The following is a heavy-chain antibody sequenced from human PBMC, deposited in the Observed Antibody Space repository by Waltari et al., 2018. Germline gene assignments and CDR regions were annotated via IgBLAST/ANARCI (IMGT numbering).Heavy chain of an antibody. Sequence: QVQLVESGGGVVQPGRSLRLSCAASGFTFSSYGMHWVRQAPGKGLEWVAVIWYDGSNKYYADSVKGRFTISRDNSKNTLYLQMNSLRAEDTAVYYCAKDLLGYYYGSGSYSFDYWGQGTLVTVSS. CDR1: GFTFSSYG. CDR3: AKDLLGYYYGSGSYSFDY. CDR2: IWYDGSNK. D-gene: IGHD3-10*01. V-gene: IGHV3-33*06. J-gene: IGHJ4*02.